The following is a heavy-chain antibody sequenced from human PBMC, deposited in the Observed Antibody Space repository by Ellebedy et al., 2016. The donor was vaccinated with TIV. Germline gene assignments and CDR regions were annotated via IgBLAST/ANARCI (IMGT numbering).Heavy chain of an antibody. Sequence: MPSETLSLTCTVSGGSITSSSYYWGWVRQPPGKGLEWIGSIFYSGSTYYNPSLKSRVTISVDTSKNQFSLKVTSVTAADTAVYHCARRYSSSSIGWFDPWGQGTLVTVSS. V-gene: IGHV4-39*01. D-gene: IGHD6-6*01. CDR3: ARRYSSSSIGWFDP. CDR2: IFYSGST. J-gene: IGHJ5*02. CDR1: GGSITSSSYY.